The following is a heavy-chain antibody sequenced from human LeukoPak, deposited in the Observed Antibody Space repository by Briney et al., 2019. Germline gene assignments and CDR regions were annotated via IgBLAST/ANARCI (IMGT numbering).Heavy chain of an antibody. CDR3: ARALITMVRGVIIGTVKNNMGNWFDP. CDR2: IIPIFGTA. CDR1: GGTFSSYA. D-gene: IGHD3-10*01. V-gene: IGHV1-69*13. J-gene: IGHJ5*02. Sequence: GASVKVSCKASGGTFSSYAISWVRQAPGQGLEWMGGIIPIFGTANYAQKFQGRVTITADESTSTAYMELSSLRSEDTAVYYCARALITMVRGVIIGTVKNNMGNWFDPWGQGTLVTVSS.